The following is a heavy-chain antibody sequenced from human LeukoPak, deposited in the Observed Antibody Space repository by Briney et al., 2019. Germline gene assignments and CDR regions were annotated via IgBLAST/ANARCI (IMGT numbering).Heavy chain of an antibody. Sequence: PSETLSLTCTVSGGSISSYYWSWIRQPPGKGLEWIGYIYYSGSTNYNPSLKSRVTISVDTSKNQFSLKLSSVTAADTAVYYCARETFHAGYSYGYFDYRGRGTLVTVSS. J-gene: IGHJ4*02. CDR2: IYYSGST. CDR1: GGSISSYY. V-gene: IGHV4-59*01. D-gene: IGHD5-18*01. CDR3: ARETFHAGYSYGYFDY.